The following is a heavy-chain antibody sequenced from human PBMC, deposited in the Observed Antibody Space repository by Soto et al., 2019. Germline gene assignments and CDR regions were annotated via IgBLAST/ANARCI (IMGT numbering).Heavy chain of an antibody. CDR2: ISYDGSHK. V-gene: IGHV3-30*18. CDR1: GFTFRNYG. D-gene: IGHD4-4*01. CDR3: AKRRGDHSNYSWGIDV. Sequence: QVQLVESGGGVVQPGRSLRLSCAASGFTFRNYGMHWVRQAPGKGLVWVTVISYDGSHKYYADSVKGRFTISRDNSKNTVYLKRNSLRDEDTAVYYCAKRRGDHSNYSWGIDVWGQGTTVTVSS. J-gene: IGHJ6*02.